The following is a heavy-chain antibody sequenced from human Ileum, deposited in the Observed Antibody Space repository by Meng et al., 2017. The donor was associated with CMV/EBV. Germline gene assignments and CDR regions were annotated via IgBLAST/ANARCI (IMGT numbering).Heavy chain of an antibody. J-gene: IGHJ4*02. CDR2: ISAYNGNT. D-gene: IGHD6-6*01. Sequence: ASVKVSCKASGYTFTTYGINWVRQAPGQGLEWMGWISAYNGNTNYAQKFQGRVTMTTDTSTSTAYMELRSLRSDDTAVYYCVRRDSSSPWDYWGQGTLVTVSS. CDR3: VRRDSSSPWDY. V-gene: IGHV1-18*01. CDR1: GYTFTTYG.